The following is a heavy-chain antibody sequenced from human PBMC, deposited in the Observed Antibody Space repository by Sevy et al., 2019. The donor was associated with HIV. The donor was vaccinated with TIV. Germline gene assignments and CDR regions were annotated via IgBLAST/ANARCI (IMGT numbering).Heavy chain of an antibody. D-gene: IGHD4-17*01. J-gene: IGHJ4*02. CDR1: GFIFNRFG. CDR3: ARDLEFYDYGDYGPAFMPDY. Sequence: GGSLRLSCAASGFIFNRFGMHWVRQGPGKGLEWVAVIWFDGSNTYYADSVKGRFTISRDIAKNTLHLQMNSLRVEDTAVYYCARDLEFYDYGDYGPAFMPDYWGQGTLVTVSS. CDR2: IWFDGSNT. V-gene: IGHV3-33*08.